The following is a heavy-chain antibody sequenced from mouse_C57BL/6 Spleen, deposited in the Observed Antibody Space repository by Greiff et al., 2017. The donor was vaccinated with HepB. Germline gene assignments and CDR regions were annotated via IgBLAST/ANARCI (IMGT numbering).Heavy chain of an antibody. D-gene: IGHD2-4*01. CDR1: GFTFSSYA. V-gene: IGHV5-4*01. CDR2: ISDGGSYT. CDR3: ARDGDYGRRYYFDY. J-gene: IGHJ2*01. Sequence: EVKLVESGEGLVKPGGSLKLSCAASGFTFSSYAMSWVRQTPEKRLEWVATISDGGSYTYYPDNVKGRFTISRDNAKNNLYLQMSHLKSEDTAMYYCARDGDYGRRYYFDYWGQGTTLTVSS.